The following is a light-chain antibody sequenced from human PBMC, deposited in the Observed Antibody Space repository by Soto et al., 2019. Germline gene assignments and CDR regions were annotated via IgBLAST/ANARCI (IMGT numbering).Light chain of an antibody. J-gene: IGLJ2*01. V-gene: IGLV2-23*02. CDR1: SSDIGSYDL. CDR3: CSYTSSNTLV. Sequence: QSALTQPASVSGSPGQSITISCTGASSDIGSYDLVSWYQQNPGKTPRLIIYEVNKRPWGVSNRFSGSKSGNTASLTISGLRAEDEADYYCCSYTSSNTLVFGGGTKVTVL. CDR2: EVN.